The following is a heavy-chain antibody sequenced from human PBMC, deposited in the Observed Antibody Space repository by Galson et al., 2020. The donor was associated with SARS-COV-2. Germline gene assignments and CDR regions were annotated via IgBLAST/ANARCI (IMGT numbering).Heavy chain of an antibody. CDR3: AKDSYGSGSFGDYFDY. D-gene: IGHD3-10*01. CDR1: GFTFSSYA. V-gene: IGHV3-23*01. Sequence: GESLKISCATSGFTFSSYAMSWVRQAPGKGLEWVSAISGSGGSTYYADSVKGRFTISRDNSKNTLYLQMNSLRAEDTAVYYCAKDSYGSGSFGDYFDYWGQGTLVTVSS. J-gene: IGHJ4*02. CDR2: ISGSGGST.